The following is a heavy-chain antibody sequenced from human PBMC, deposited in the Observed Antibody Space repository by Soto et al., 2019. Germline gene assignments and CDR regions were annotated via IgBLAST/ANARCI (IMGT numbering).Heavy chain of an antibody. CDR3: ARDVYGGNSYYYHGMDV. Sequence: SETLSLTCTVSGGXISSGGYYWSWIRQHPGKGLEWIGYIYYSGSTYYNPSLKSRVTISVDTSKNQFSLKLSSVTAADTAVYYCARDVYGGNSYYYHGMDVWGQGTTVTVSS. CDR1: GGXISSGGYY. V-gene: IGHV4-31*03. CDR2: IYYSGST. D-gene: IGHD2-15*01. J-gene: IGHJ6*02.